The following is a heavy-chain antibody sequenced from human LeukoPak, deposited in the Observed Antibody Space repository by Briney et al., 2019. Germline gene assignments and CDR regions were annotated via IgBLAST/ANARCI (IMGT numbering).Heavy chain of an antibody. J-gene: IGHJ4*02. CDR2: INPSSGGT. V-gene: IGHV1-2*06. CDR1: GYTFTGYY. Sequence: ASVKVSCKASGYTFTGYYMHWVRQAPGQGLEWMGRINPSSGGTNYAQKFQGRVTMTRDTSISTAYMELSRLRSDDTAVYYCARSRVGATSSFDYWGQGTLVTVSS. D-gene: IGHD1-26*01. CDR3: ARSRVGATSSFDY.